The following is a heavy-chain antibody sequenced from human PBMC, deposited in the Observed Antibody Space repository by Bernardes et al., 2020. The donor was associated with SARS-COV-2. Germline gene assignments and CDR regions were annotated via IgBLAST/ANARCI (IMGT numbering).Heavy chain of an antibody. J-gene: IGHJ5*02. CDR2: IDTETWSP. CDR1: GYTFNDYA. V-gene: IGHV7-4-1*02. D-gene: IGHD3-10*01. CDR3: AKEMPGSTGFDP. Sequence: ASVKVSCKTSGYTFNDYAIFWVRQAPGQGLEWMGWIDTETWSPTYAQGFTGRFAFSLDTSVSTAYLEISSLKAEDTAIYYCAKEMPGSTGFDPWGQGTLVTVSS.